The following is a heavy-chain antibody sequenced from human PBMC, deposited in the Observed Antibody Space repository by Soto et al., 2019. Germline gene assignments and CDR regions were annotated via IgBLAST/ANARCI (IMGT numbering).Heavy chain of an antibody. Sequence: SGPTLGNPTETLTLTCSVSGFSLSNDRMGVSWIRQPPGKALEWLAHIFSNDEKSYSTSLKSRLTISKDTSKSQVVLTMTNMDPVDTATYYCARIRSYDFWSGYYHKGGDGMDVWGQGTTVTVSS. V-gene: IGHV2-26*01. CDR1: GFSLSNDRMG. CDR3: ARIRSYDFWSGYYHKGGDGMDV. CDR2: IFSNDEK. D-gene: IGHD3-3*01. J-gene: IGHJ6*02.